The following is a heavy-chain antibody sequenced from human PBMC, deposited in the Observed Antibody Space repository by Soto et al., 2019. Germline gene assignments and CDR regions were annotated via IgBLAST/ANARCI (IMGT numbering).Heavy chain of an antibody. CDR3: ARDKHYGDYAY. J-gene: IGHJ4*02. V-gene: IGHV1-69*13. D-gene: IGHD4-17*01. CDR1: GGTFSSYA. Sequence: GASVKVSCKASGGTFSSYAISWVRQAPGQGLEWMGGIIPIFGTANYAQKFQGRVTITADESTSTAYMELSSPRSEDTAVYYCARDKHYGDYAYWGQGTLVTVSS. CDR2: IIPIFGTA.